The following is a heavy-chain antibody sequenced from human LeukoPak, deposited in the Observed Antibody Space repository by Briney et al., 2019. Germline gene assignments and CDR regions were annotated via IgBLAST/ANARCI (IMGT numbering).Heavy chain of an antibody. J-gene: IGHJ4*02. CDR1: GGSFSGYH. D-gene: IGHD3-22*01. CDR3: ARDQYYYDSSGYRCFDY. V-gene: IGHV4-34*01. Sequence: PSETLSLTCVVYGGSFSGYHWSWIRQSPGKGLEWIGEINHRGSTNYNPSLKRRVTMSLDTSKNQFSLKLSSVTAADTAVYYCARDQYYYDSSGYRCFDYWGQGTLVTVSS. CDR2: INHRGST.